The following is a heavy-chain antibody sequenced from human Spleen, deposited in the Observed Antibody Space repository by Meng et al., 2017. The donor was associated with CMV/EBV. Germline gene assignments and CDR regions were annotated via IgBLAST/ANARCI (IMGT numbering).Heavy chain of an antibody. V-gene: IGHV4-34*01. D-gene: IGHD6-19*01. CDR2: INHSGST. CDR1: GGSFSGYY. CDR3: AAGIAVAH. J-gene: IGHJ4*02. Sequence: SETLSLTCAVYGGSFSGYYWSWIRQPPGKGLEWIGEINHSGSTNYNPSLKSRVTISVDTSKNQFSLKLSSVTVADTAVYYCAAGIAVAHWGQGTLVTVSS.